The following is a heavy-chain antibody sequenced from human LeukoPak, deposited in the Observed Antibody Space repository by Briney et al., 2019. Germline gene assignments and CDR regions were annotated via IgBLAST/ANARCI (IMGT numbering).Heavy chain of an antibody. CDR2: FDPEDGET. CDR1: GYTLTELS. V-gene: IGHV1-24*01. CDR3: ARVPGARRNYYDSSGYYSY. Sequence: ASVKVSCKVSGYTLTELSMHWVRQAPGKGLEWMGGFDPEDGETIYAQKFQGRVTMTEDKSTSTAYMELSSLRSEDTAVYYCARVPGARRNYYDSSGYYSYWGQGTLVTVSS. D-gene: IGHD3-22*01. J-gene: IGHJ4*02.